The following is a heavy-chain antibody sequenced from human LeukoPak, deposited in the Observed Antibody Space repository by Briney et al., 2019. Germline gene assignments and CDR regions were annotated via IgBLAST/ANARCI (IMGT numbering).Heavy chain of an antibody. CDR2: ISSIRGNTI. D-gene: IGHD3-9*01. CDR3: AREGAGHDTAWLHAFDT. J-gene: IGHJ3*02. CDR1: GFTCSSYA. V-gene: IGHV3-48*04. Sequence: AGSLRLSCAASGFTCSSYAMNWIRQAPGKGLEGVAYISSIRGNTIYYAHSVRGPFTISRGDGKNSLYLQIDSPRGQGPAVYYCAREGAGHDTAWLHAFDTWGQGAMVTV.